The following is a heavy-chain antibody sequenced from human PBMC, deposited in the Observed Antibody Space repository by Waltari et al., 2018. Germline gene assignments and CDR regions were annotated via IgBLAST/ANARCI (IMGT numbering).Heavy chain of an antibody. J-gene: IGHJ6*02. CDR3: ARRGRYCSGGCCYDYYYGMDV. CDR1: GGTFSSYA. Sequence: QVQLVQSGAEVKKPGSSVKVSCKASGGTFSSYAISWVRQAPGQGLEWMGGIIPIFGTANYAQKFQGRVTITADESTSTAYMELSSLRSEDTAVYYCARRGRYCSGGCCYDYYYGMDVWGQGTTVTVSS. V-gene: IGHV1-69*13. D-gene: IGHD2-15*01. CDR2: IIPIFGTA.